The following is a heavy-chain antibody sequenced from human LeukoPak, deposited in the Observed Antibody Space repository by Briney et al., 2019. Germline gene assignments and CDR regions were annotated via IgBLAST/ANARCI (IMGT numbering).Heavy chain of an antibody. CDR3: ARSPEMATNGEYFQH. J-gene: IGHJ1*01. CDR2: IIPIFGTA. V-gene: IGHV1-69*13. D-gene: IGHD5-24*01. Sequence: GASVKVSCKASGYTFTSYGISWVRQAPGQGLEWMGGIIPIFGTANYAQKFQGRVTITADESTSTAYMELSSLRSEDTAVYYCARSPEMATNGEYFQHWGQGTLVTVSS. CDR1: GYTFTSYG.